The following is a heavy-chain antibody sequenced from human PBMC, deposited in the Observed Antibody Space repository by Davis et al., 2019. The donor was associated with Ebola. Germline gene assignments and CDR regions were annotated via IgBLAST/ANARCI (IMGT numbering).Heavy chain of an antibody. J-gene: IGHJ4*02. CDR3: AKVVGTTKKYFDY. CDR2: ISDSGLST. V-gene: IGHV3-23*01. Sequence: GESLKISCAASGFTFSTYAMTWVRQAPGKGLEWVSTISDSGLSTYYANSVKGRFTISRDNSKNTLYLQMNSLRAEDTAVYYCAKVVGTTKKYFDYWGQGTLVPVSS. CDR1: GFTFSTYA. D-gene: IGHD1-26*01.